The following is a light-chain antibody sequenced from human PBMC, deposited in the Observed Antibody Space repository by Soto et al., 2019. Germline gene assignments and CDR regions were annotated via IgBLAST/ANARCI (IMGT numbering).Light chain of an antibody. Sequence: QSALTQPASVSGSPGQSITISCTGTSSDVRSYNLVSWYQQHPGKDPKLMIYEVSKRPSGVSNRFSGSKSGNTASLTISGLQAEDEADYYCCSYAGSSTWVFGGGTKVAVL. CDR1: SSDVRSYNL. V-gene: IGLV2-23*02. CDR2: EVS. CDR3: CSYAGSSTWV. J-gene: IGLJ3*02.